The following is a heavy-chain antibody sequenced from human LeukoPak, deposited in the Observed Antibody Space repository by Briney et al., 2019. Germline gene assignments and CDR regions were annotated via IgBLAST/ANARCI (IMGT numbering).Heavy chain of an antibody. D-gene: IGHD6-19*01. J-gene: IGHJ4*02. Sequence: RPGGSLRLSCAASGSTFSSYAMSWVRQAPGKGLEWVSAISGSGGSTYYADSVKGRFTISGDNSKSTLYLQMNSLRAEDTAVYYCAKDPPPIAVADYFDYWGQGTLVTVSS. CDR3: AKDPPPIAVADYFDY. CDR1: GSTFSSYA. CDR2: ISGSGGST. V-gene: IGHV3-23*01.